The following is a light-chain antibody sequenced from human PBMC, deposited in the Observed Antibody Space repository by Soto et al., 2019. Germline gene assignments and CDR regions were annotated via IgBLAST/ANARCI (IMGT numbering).Light chain of an antibody. V-gene: IGKV3-20*01. CDR3: QQYGTSPIT. CDR1: QSIGSRY. Sequence: EIVLTQSPGTLSLSPGERATLSCRASQSIGSRYLAWYQQKPGQAPRLLIYGASSTATGIPDRFSGSGSGTDFTLTISRLDPEDFAVYYCQQYGTSPITLGQGTRLE. CDR2: GAS. J-gene: IGKJ5*01.